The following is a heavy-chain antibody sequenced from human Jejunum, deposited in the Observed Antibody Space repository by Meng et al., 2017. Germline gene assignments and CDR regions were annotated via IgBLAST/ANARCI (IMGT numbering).Heavy chain of an antibody. CDR2: IKEDGSEI. D-gene: IGHD3-16*01. J-gene: IGHJ4*02. CDR1: GFAFSAYW. V-gene: IGHV3-7*01. Sequence: GGSLRLSCAASGFAFSAYWMAWVRQAPGKGLEWVAKIKEDGSEIYYVDSVRGRFTMSRDNAKNSLYLQMNNLRAEDTAVYYFARDDTRGGDFDYWGQGTLVTVYS. CDR3: ARDDTRGGDFDY.